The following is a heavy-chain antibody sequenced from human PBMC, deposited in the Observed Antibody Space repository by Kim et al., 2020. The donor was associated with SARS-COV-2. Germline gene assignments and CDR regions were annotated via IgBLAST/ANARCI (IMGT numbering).Heavy chain of an antibody. V-gene: IGHV3-23*01. J-gene: IGHJ5*02. CDR3: ATRPSGYNWFDP. Sequence: GGSLRLSCAASGFTFSSYAMTWVRQAPGKGLEWVSVIGGGGAITDYADSVKGRFTISRDNSKNTLYLQMNSLRAEDTAVYYCATRPSGYNWFDPWGQGTLVTVSS. CDR1: GFTFSSYA. CDR2: IGGGGAIT. D-gene: IGHD6-25*01.